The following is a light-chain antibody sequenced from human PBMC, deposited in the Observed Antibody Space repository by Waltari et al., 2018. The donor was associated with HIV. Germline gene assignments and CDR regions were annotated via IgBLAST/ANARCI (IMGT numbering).Light chain of an antibody. CDR3: QTWDTGPWV. V-gene: IGLV4-69*02. CDR1: GGHSRYA. Sequence: QLILTQSPSASASLGASVRLTCTLSGGHSRYAIACHQLQPEKGPRYLMKLNSDGSHTKGDGIPDRFSGSSSGTERFLTISSLQSDDEADYYCQTWDTGPWVFGGGTKLTVL. J-gene: IGLJ3*02. CDR2: LNSDGSH.